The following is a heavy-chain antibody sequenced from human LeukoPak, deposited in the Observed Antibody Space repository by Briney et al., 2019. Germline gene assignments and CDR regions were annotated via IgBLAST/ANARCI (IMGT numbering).Heavy chain of an antibody. J-gene: IGHJ4*02. D-gene: IGHD2-2*01. V-gene: IGHV4-59*01. CDR1: GGSISSYY. CDR3: ARQVDCSSTSCYVLEPYFDY. Sequence: SETLSLTCTVSGGSISSYYWSRIRQPPGKGLEWIGYIYYSGSTNYNPSLKSRVTISVDTSKNQFSLKLSSVTAADTAVYYCARQVDCSSTSCYVLEPYFDYWGQGTLVTVSS. CDR2: IYYSGST.